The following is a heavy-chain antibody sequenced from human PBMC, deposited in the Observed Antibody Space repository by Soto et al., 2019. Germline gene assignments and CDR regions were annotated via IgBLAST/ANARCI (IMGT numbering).Heavy chain of an antibody. J-gene: IGHJ6*03. CDR1: GGSISSGGYY. CDR2: IYYSGST. D-gene: IGHD4-17*01. Sequence: QVQLQESGPGLVKPSQTLSLTCTVSGGSISSGGYYWSWIRQHPGKGLEWIGYIYYSGSTYYNPSRKSRVTRSVDASKNQFSLKLSSVTAADTAVYYCASYGQRQASYYYYYMDVWGKGTTDTVSS. CDR3: ASYGQRQASYYYYYMDV. V-gene: IGHV4-31*03.